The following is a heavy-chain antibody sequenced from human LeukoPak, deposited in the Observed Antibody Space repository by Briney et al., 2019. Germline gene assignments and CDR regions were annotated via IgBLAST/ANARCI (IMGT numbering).Heavy chain of an antibody. D-gene: IGHD5-24*01. CDR1: GGSTQSTIYY. CDR2: IYYTGRT. CDR3: ARPQGKATIPHWFDP. J-gene: IGHJ5*02. V-gene: IGHV4-39*01. Sequence: SETLSLTCSVSGGSTQSTIYYWGWIRQAPGKGLEWIGSIYYTGRTYYNSSLKSRITISVDTSKRQASLRLTSVTAADTAVYYCARPQGKATIPHWFDPWGQGIQGTVSS.